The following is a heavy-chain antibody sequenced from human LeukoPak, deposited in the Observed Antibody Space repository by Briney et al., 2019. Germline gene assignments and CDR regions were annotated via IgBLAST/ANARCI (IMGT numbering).Heavy chain of an antibody. D-gene: IGHD6-13*01. CDR3: ARRSHLYSWYY. Sequence: SETLSLTCTVSGGSISSYYWSWIRQPPGKGLEWIGSIYHSGSTNDNPSLKSRVTTSVDTSKNQFSLKLSSVTAADTAVYYCARRSHLYSWYYWGQGTLVTVSS. CDR2: IYHSGST. J-gene: IGHJ4*02. V-gene: IGHV4-59*08. CDR1: GGSISSYY.